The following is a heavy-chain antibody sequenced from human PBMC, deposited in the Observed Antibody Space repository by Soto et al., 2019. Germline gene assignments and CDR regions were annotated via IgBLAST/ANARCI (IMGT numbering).Heavy chain of an antibody. Sequence: VGSLRLSCAASGFTFSSYAMSWVRQAPGKGLEWVSAISGSGGSTYYADSVKGRFTISRDNSKNTLYLQMNSLRAEDTAVYYCAKSPNDYGDSKFDYWGQGTLVTVSS. CDR3: AKSPNDYGDSKFDY. V-gene: IGHV3-23*01. J-gene: IGHJ4*02. CDR2: ISGSGGST. D-gene: IGHD4-17*01. CDR1: GFTFSSYA.